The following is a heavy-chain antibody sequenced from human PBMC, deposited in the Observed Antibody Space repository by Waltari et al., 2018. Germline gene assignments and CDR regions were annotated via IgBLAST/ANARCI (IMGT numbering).Heavy chain of an antibody. D-gene: IGHD3-16*01. CDR1: GFTFSSYS. V-gene: IGHV3-48*01. J-gene: IGHJ4*02. Sequence: EVQLVESGGGLVQPGGSLRLSCAASGFTFSSYSMNWVRQAPGKGLEWVSYISSSSSTIYYADSVKGRFTISRDNVKNSLYLQMNSLRAEDTAVYYCARDGGSQIDYWGQGTLVTVSS. CDR3: ARDGGSQIDY. CDR2: ISSSSSTI.